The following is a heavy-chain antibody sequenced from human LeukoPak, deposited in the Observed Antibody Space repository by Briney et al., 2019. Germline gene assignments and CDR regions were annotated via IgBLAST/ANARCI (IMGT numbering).Heavy chain of an antibody. V-gene: IGHV4-59*08. J-gene: IGHJ3*02. Sequence: SETLSLTCTVSGGSISSYYWSWIRQPPGKGLEWIGYIYYSGSTNYNPSLKSRVTISVDTSKNQFSLKLSSVTAADTAVYYCARLGVDYYDSSGMDTGAFDIWGQGTMVTVSS. CDR2: IYYSGST. CDR1: GGSISSYY. CDR3: ARLGVDYYDSSGMDTGAFDI. D-gene: IGHD3-22*01.